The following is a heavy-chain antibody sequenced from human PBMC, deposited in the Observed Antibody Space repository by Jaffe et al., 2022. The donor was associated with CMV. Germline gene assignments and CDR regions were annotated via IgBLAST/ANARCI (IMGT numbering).Heavy chain of an antibody. V-gene: IGHV4-34*01. J-gene: IGHJ6*03. CDR1: GGSFSGYY. D-gene: IGHD6-19*01. CDR2: INHSGST. Sequence: QVQLQQWGAGLLKPSETLSLTCAVYGGSFSGYYWSWIRQPPGKGLEWIGEINHSGSTNYNPSLKSRVTISVDTSKNQFSLKLSSVTAADTAVYYCARCQTRSQYSSGCLDMDVWGKGTTVTVSS. CDR3: ARCQTRSQYSSGCLDMDV.